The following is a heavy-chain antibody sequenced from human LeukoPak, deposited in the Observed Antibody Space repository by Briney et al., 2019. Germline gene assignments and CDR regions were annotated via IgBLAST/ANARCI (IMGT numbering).Heavy chain of an antibody. CDR2: IFYSGST. Sequence: SETLSLTCTVSGASIDSISYYWGWIRQPPGKGLEWIGSIFYSGSTYYNPSLKSRVSISVDTSKDQFSLKLTFVTAVDTALYYCARQQYPIWFGVDYWGQGILVTVSS. J-gene: IGHJ4*02. D-gene: IGHD3-10*01. CDR1: GASIDSISYY. V-gene: IGHV4-39*01. CDR3: ARQQYPIWFGVDY.